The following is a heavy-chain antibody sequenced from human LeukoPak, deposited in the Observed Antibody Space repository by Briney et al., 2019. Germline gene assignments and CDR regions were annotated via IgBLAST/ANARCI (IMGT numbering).Heavy chain of an antibody. Sequence: RGDSLKISCKGSGYSFTSYWIGWVRQMPGKGLEWMGIIYPGDSTTRYSPSFQGQVTISVDKSISTAYLQWHTLKASDTATYYCARLYCRGGACYGGWFDPWGQGTLVTVSS. CDR2: IYPGDSTT. CDR1: GYSFTSYW. CDR3: ARLYCRGGACYGGWFDP. J-gene: IGHJ5*02. D-gene: IGHD2-21*02. V-gene: IGHV5-51*01.